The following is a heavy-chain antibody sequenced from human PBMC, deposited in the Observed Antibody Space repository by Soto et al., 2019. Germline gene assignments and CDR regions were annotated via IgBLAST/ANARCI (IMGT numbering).Heavy chain of an antibody. CDR1: VASISSGGYY. Sequence: PSEILSLTCTVSVASISSGGYYWSWIRQHPGEGLEWIGYIYYSGSTSYNPSLKSRVTISVDTSKNQFSLKLSSVTDADTAVYYCARESKYDTSGYPPWFAPWGQGTLVTVS. D-gene: IGHD3-22*01. J-gene: IGHJ5*02. CDR3: ARESKYDTSGYPPWFAP. V-gene: IGHV4-31*03. CDR2: IYYSGST.